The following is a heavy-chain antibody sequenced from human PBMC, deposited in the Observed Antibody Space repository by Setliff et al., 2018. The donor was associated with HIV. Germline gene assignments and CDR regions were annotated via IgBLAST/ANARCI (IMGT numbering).Heavy chain of an antibody. D-gene: IGHD3-16*01. Sequence: ASVKVSCKASGYTFTSYAMHWVRQAPGQRLEWMGWIHAGNGYTKYSQKSQGRVTFTRDTSASAAYMDLSSLRSEDTAVYYCARIWGIPPLYYFDYWGQGTLVTVSS. J-gene: IGHJ4*02. CDR3: ARIWGIPPLYYFDY. CDR1: GYTFTSYA. V-gene: IGHV1-3*01. CDR2: IHAGNGYT.